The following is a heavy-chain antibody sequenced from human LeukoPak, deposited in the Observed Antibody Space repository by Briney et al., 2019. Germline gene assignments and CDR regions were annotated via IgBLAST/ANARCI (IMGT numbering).Heavy chain of an antibody. D-gene: IGHD3-10*01. CDR2: ISSSSSYI. V-gene: IGHV3-21*01. CDR3: ARAMVRGVNWFDP. Sequence: GGPLRLSCAASGFTFSSYSMNWVRQAPGKGLEWVSSISSSSSYIYYADSVKGRFTISRDNAKNSLYLQMNSLRAEDTAVYYCARAMVRGVNWFDPWGQGTLVTVSS. J-gene: IGHJ5*02. CDR1: GFTFSSYS.